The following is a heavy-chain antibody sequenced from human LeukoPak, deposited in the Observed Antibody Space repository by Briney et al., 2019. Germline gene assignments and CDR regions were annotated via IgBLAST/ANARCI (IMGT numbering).Heavy chain of an antibody. CDR3: ARDSLQIYYDSSGYHLDAFDN. V-gene: IGHV1-18*01. CDR2: ISDYNGNT. Sequence: ASVTVSFKPSVFTFTNYGISWVRPAPGQGLEWMGWISDYNGNTKYAQKLQGRVTMTTDTSTSTAYMGLRSLRSDDTAVYYCARDSLQIYYDSSGYHLDAFDNWGQGTMATVSS. D-gene: IGHD3-22*01. CDR1: VFTFTNYG. J-gene: IGHJ3*02.